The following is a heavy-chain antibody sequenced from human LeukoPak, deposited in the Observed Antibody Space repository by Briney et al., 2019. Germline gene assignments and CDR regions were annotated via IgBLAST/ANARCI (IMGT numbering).Heavy chain of an antibody. Sequence: PGGSLRLSCAASGFTFTSYWMHWVRQAPGKGLVWVSRIKTDGSDTYYADSVKGRFTISRDNTKNTVDLQMNSLRAEDTAVYYCARVRGDYYGSGSRDYWGQGTLVTVSS. D-gene: IGHD3-10*01. CDR2: IKTDGSDT. V-gene: IGHV3-74*01. CDR3: ARVRGDYYGSGSRDY. CDR1: GFTFTSYW. J-gene: IGHJ4*02.